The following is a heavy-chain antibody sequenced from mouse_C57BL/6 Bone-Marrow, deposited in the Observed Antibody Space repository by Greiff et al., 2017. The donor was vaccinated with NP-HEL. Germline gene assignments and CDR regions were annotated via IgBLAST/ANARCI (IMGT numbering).Heavy chain of an antibody. CDR3: ARHDDGYLDY. V-gene: IGHV5-15*01. CDR2: ISNLAYSI. D-gene: IGHD2-3*01. Sequence: EVQLVESGGGLVQPGGSPKLSCAASGFTFSDYGMAWVRQAPRKGPEWVAFISNLAYSIYYADTVTGRFTISRENAKNTLYLEMSSLRSEDTAMYYCARHDDGYLDYWGQGTTLTVSS. J-gene: IGHJ2*01. CDR1: GFTFSDYG.